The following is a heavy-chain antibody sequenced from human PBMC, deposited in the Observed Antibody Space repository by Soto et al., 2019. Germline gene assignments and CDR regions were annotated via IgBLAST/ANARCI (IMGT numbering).Heavy chain of an antibody. CDR1: GFTFSDYY. J-gene: IGHJ6*02. CDR2: ISSSGTTI. V-gene: IGHV3-11*01. Sequence: VQLVESGGGVVKPGGSLRLSCAASGFTFSDYYMDWIRQAPGKGLEWVSYISSSGTTIYYADSVKGRFTISRDNAKNSLFLQMNSLRAEDTALYYCARGHSIFYGMDVWGQGTTFTVSS. D-gene: IGHD2-21*01. CDR3: ARGHSIFYGMDV.